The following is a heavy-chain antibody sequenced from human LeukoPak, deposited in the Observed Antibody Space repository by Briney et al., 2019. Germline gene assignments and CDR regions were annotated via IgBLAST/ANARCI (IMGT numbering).Heavy chain of an antibody. Sequence: PSETLSLTCTVSGSSISISSYYWGWIRQPPGKGLEWIGSIYYSGSTYYNPSLKSRVTISVDTSNNQFSLKLSSVTAADTAVYYCATLGYCSSTSCLKRVYYYYGMDVWGQGTTVTVSS. D-gene: IGHD2-2*01. CDR3: ATLGYCSSTSCLKRVYYYYGMDV. CDR1: GSSISISSYY. J-gene: IGHJ6*02. CDR2: IYYSGST. V-gene: IGHV4-39*07.